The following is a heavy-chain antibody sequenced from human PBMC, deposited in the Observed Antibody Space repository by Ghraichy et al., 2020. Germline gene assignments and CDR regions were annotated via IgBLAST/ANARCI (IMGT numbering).Heavy chain of an antibody. CDR1: GGSVSSGAHY. Sequence: SETLSLTCSVSGGSVSSGAHYWGWIRQPPGKGLEWIGSIFYTGSTHYSPSLKSPATISIDTSRNQISLRLTSVTAADTGVYYCARRRAFSYFFDFWGQGAPVTVSS. J-gene: IGHJ4*02. V-gene: IGHV4-39*01. CDR3: ARRRAFSYFFDF. CDR2: IFYTGST.